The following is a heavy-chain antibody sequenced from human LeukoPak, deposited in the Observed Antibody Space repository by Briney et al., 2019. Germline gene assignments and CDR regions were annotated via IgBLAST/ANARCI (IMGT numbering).Heavy chain of an antibody. J-gene: IGHJ4*02. CDR1: GGTFISYA. CDR2: IIPIFGTA. D-gene: IGHD3-9*01. V-gene: IGHV1-69*13. CDR3: ARPQLRYFDWSSNDDFYFDY. Sequence: SVKVSCKASGGTFISYAISWVRQAPGQGLEWMGGIIPIFGTANYAQKLQGRVTITADESTSTAYMELSSLRSEDTAVYYCARPQLRYFDWSSNDDFYFDYWGQGTLVTVSS.